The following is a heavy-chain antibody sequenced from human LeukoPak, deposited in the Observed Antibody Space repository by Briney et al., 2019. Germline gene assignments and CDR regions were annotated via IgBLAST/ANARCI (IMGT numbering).Heavy chain of an antibody. CDR1: GGSISSYY. CDR2: IYYSGST. J-gene: IGHJ6*04. CDR3: ARAQHVDTAMVNYYYYYGMDV. V-gene: IGHV4-59*01. D-gene: IGHD5-18*01. Sequence: PSETLSRTCSGSGGSISSYYGSGIRQPPGKGLEWIGYIYYSGSTNYNPSLKSRVTISVDTSKNQSSLKLSSVTAADTAVYYCARAQHVDTAMVNYYYYYGMDVWGKGTTVTVSS.